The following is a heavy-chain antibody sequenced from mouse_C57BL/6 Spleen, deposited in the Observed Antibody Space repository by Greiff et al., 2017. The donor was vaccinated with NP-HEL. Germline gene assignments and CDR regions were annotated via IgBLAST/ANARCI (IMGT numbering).Heavy chain of an antibody. CDR1: GYTFTSYW. J-gene: IGHJ2*01. D-gene: IGHD1-1*01. CDR3: ARETTVVARGFDY. V-gene: IGHV1-64*01. Sequence: QVQLQQPGAELVKPGASVKLSCKASGYTFTSYWMHWVKQRPGQGLEWIGMIHPNSGSTNYNEKFKSKATLTVDKSSSTAYMQRSSLTSEDSAVYYCARETTVVARGFDYWGQGTTLTVSS. CDR2: IHPNSGST.